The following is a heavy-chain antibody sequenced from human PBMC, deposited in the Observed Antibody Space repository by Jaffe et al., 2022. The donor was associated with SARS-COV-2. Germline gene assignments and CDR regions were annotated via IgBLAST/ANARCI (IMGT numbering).Heavy chain of an antibody. CDR2: IKSKADTYDT. Sequence: EVQLVESGGRLVQPGGSLKLSCGASGFTFSDSDIHWVRQASGTGLEWVGRIKSKADTYDTAYAASVKGRFTISRDDSRATAYLQMNSLKTEDTAVYYCIRRHESARRGLDPWGQGTLVTVSS. D-gene: IGHD6-6*01. V-gene: IGHV3-73*02. J-gene: IGHJ5*02. CDR3: IRRHESARRGLDP. CDR1: GFTFSDSD.